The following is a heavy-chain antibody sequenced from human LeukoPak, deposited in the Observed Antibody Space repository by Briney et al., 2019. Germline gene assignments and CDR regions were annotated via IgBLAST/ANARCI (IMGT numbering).Heavy chain of an antibody. D-gene: IGHD2-2*01. CDR3: ASQHKYCSSTSCYKGGMGWFDP. Sequence: PVKVSCKASGGTFSSYAVSWVRQAPGQGLEWMGGIIPVFGTANYAQKFQGRVTITTDESTSTAYMELSSLRSEDTAMYYCASQHKYCSSTSCYKGGMGWFDPWGQGTLVTVSS. CDR1: GGTFSSYA. V-gene: IGHV1-69*05. CDR2: IIPVFGTA. J-gene: IGHJ5*02.